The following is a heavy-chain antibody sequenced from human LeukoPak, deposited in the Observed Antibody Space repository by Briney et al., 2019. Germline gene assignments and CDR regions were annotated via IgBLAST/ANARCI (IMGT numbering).Heavy chain of an antibody. CDR1: GGSISSGSYC. CDR2: IYTSGST. V-gene: IGHV4-61*02. Sequence: PSQTLSLTCTVSGGSISSGSYCWSWIRQPAGKGLEWIGRIYTSGSTNYNPSLKSRVTISVDTSKNQFSLKLSSVTAADTAVYYCARVERGSSPSYYYYYMDVWGKGTTVTVSS. CDR3: ARVERGSSPSYYYYYMDV. D-gene: IGHD6-6*01. J-gene: IGHJ6*03.